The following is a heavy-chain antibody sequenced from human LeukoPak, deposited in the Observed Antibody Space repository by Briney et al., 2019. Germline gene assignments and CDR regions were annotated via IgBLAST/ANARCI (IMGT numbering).Heavy chain of an antibody. Sequence: ASVKVSCKASGYTFTSYYMHWVRQAPGQGLEWMGIINPSGGSTGYAQKFQGRVTMTRDMSTRTAYMELSSLRSEDTAVYYCARDNDSRDPPHFDYWGQGTLVTVSS. V-gene: IGHV1-46*01. CDR2: INPSGGST. CDR1: GYTFTSYY. J-gene: IGHJ4*02. D-gene: IGHD3-16*01. CDR3: ARDNDSRDPPHFDY.